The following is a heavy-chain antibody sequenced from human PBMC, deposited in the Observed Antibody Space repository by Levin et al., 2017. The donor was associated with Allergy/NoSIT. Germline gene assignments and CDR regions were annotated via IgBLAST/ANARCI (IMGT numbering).Heavy chain of an antibody. J-gene: IGHJ4*02. CDR2: ISGRDGST. CDR3: VKADLDYFDSSGYYYVLGY. CDR1: GFTFSSYA. Sequence: GGSLRLSCAASGFTFSSYAMSWVRQAPGKGLEWVSTISGRDGSTYYADSVKGRFTISRDNSKNTLYLQMNSLRAEDTAEYYCVKADLDYFDSSGYYYVLGYWGQGTLVSVSS. V-gene: IGHV3-23*01. D-gene: IGHD3-22*01.